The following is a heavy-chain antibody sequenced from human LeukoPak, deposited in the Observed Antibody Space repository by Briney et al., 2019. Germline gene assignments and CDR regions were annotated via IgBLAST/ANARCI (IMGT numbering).Heavy chain of an antibody. J-gene: IGHJ3*02. CDR3: ARDGGEVVVVVAATEGGAFDI. CDR1: GYTFTGYY. Sequence: ASVKVSCKASGYTFTGYYMHWVRQAPGQGLEWMGWINPNSGGTNYAQKFQGRVTMTRDTSISTAYMELSRLRSDDTAVYYCARDGGEVVVVVAATEGGAFDIWGQGTMVTVSS. CDR2: INPNSGGT. D-gene: IGHD2-15*01. V-gene: IGHV1-2*02.